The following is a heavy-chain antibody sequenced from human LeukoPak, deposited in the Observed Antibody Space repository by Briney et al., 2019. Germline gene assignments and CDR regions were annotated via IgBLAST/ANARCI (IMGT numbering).Heavy chain of an antibody. CDR1: GYTFTSYD. V-gene: IGHV1-8*01. CDR3: ARGNRIVAAPDY. D-gene: IGHD2-15*01. CDR2: MNPNSGNT. Sequence: ASVKVSCKASGYTFTSYDINWVRQATGQGLEWMGWMNPNSGNTGYAQKFQGRVTMTRNTSISTAYMELSSLRSEDTAVYYCARGNRIVAAPDYWGQGTLVTVSS. J-gene: IGHJ4*02.